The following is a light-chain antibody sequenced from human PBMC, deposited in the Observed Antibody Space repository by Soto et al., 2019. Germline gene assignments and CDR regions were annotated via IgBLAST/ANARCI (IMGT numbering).Light chain of an antibody. V-gene: IGKV1-5*03. CDR3: QKYNSPRLT. CDR1: QSISSW. CDR2: KAS. Sequence: DIQMTQSPSTLSASVGERITITCRPSQSISSWLAWYQQKPGKAPKPLIYKASSLQAGVPSRFTGSGYGTDFTPTISSLQHEEVAAPYCQKYNSPRLTCGRVTKVDIK. J-gene: IGKJ4*02.